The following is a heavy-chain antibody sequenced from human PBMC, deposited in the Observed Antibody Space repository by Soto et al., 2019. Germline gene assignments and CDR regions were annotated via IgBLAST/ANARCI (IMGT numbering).Heavy chain of an antibody. Sequence: QVQLVQSGAEVKKPGASVKVSCKASGYTFTSYAMHWVRQAPGQRLEWMGWINAGNGNTKYSQKFQGRVTITRDTSASTAYMELSRLRSADTAVYYCASSYSNYALIDYYYYGMDVWGQGTTVTVSS. CDR3: ASSYSNYALIDYYYYGMDV. V-gene: IGHV1-3*01. D-gene: IGHD4-4*01. CDR2: INAGNGNT. J-gene: IGHJ6*02. CDR1: GYTFTSYA.